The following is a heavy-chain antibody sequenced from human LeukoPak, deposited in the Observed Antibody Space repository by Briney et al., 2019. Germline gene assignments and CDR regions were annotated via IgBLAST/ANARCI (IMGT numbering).Heavy chain of an antibody. CDR3: VRDLWNNPATDTDAFDV. Sequence: GGSLRLSCSASGFTFSSYWIHWVRQVPGKGLVWVSLISDSGLYTNYLDSVRGRFTISRDNAKNTLYLQMNSLRAEDTAVYYCVRDLWNNPATDTDAFDVWGQGTLVSVSS. CDR1: GFTFSSYW. J-gene: IGHJ3*01. V-gene: IGHV3-74*01. CDR2: ISDSGLYT. D-gene: IGHD1-1*01.